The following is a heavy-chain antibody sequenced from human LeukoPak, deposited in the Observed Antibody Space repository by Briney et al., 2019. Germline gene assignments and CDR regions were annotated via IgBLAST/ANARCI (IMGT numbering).Heavy chain of an antibody. CDR1: GFIFSSYW. CDR3: SRVERSLAVAGPTDY. CDR2: INTDGSST. Sequence: GGSLRLSCAASGFIFSSYWMHWVRHAPGRGLAWVSRINTDGSSTSYADSVKGRFTISRDTAKNSLYLQMNSLRAEDTAFYYCSRVERSLAVAGPTDYWGQGTLVTVSS. J-gene: IGHJ4*02. V-gene: IGHV3-74*01. D-gene: IGHD6-19*01.